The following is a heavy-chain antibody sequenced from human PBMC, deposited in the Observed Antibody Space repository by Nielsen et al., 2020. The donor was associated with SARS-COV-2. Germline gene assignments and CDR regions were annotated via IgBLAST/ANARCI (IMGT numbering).Heavy chain of an antibody. J-gene: IGHJ6*02. CDR2: IIPIFGTA. Sequence: SVKVSCKASGGTFSSYAISWVRQAPGQGLEWMGGIIPIFGTANYAQKFQGRVTITADESTSTAYMELSSLRSEDTAVYYCASLPGRDSLATGVGNGMDVWGQGTTVTVSS. CDR1: GGTFSSYA. CDR3: ASLPGRDSLATGVGNGMDV. V-gene: IGHV1-69*13. D-gene: IGHD7-27*01.